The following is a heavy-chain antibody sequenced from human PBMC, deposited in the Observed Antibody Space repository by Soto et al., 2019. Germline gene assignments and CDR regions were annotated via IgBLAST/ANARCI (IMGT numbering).Heavy chain of an antibody. Sequence: QVQLVESGGGLVKPGGSLRLSCAASGFTFSDYYMSWIRQAPGKGLEWVSHISGSGSTIYFADSVKGRFTISRDNAKNSLSLQMNSLRAEDTAVYYCARDRSSSSCYGYFQHWGQGTRVTVSS. CDR2: ISGSGSTI. D-gene: IGHD2-2*01. J-gene: IGHJ1*01. CDR1: GFTFSDYY. V-gene: IGHV3-11*01. CDR3: ARDRSSSSCYGYFQH.